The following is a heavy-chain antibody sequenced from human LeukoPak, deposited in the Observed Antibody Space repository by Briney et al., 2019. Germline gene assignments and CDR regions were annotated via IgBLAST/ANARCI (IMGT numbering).Heavy chain of an antibody. CDR2: IKSDGSDT. Sequence: PGGSLRLSCAASGFTFSSYAMSWVRQAPGKGLMWVSRIKSDGSDTIYADSVKGRFTISIDNAKNTVYLQMNSLRAEDTALYYCAKDISPLDSSSWNWGQGTLVTVSS. CDR3: AKDISPLDSSSWN. D-gene: IGHD6-13*01. V-gene: IGHV3-74*01. CDR1: GFTFSSYA. J-gene: IGHJ4*02.